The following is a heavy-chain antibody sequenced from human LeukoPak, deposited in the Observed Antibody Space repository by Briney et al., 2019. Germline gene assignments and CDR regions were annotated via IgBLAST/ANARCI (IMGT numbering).Heavy chain of an antibody. Sequence: SVKVSCKASGGTFSSYAISWVRQAPGQGLEWMGGIIPIFGTADYAQKFQGRVTITTDESTSTAYMELSSLRSEDTAVYYCARDTLPRDYYDSSGYYHNWFDPWGQGTLVTVSS. V-gene: IGHV1-69*05. D-gene: IGHD3-22*01. J-gene: IGHJ5*02. CDR3: ARDTLPRDYYDSSGYYHNWFDP. CDR2: IIPIFGTA. CDR1: GGTFSSYA.